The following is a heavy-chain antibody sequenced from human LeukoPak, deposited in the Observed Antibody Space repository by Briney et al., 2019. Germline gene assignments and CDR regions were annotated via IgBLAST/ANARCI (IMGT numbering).Heavy chain of an antibody. V-gene: IGHV5-51*01. J-gene: IGHJ4*02. CDR2: IYPGDSDT. D-gene: IGHD3-22*01. CDR1: GYRFTSYW. CDR3: ARLPYYYDSSGLYDY. Sequence: GESLKISCKGSGYRFTSYWIGWVRQMPGKGLEWMGIIYPGDSDTRYSPSFQGQVTISADKSISTAYLQWSSLKASDTAMYYCARLPYYYDSSGLYDYWGQGTLVTVSS.